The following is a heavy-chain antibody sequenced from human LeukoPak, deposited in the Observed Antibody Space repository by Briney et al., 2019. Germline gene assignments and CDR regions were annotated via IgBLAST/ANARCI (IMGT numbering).Heavy chain of an antibody. CDR1: GSTFSSYA. Sequence: PGPCLRPSCALSGSTFSSYAIGWVRQAPGGGPGWVLAISGSVGSTYYADSVKGRFTISRDNSKNTLYLQMNSLRAEDTAVYYCAKDGGYTPYYFDYWGQGALVTVSS. J-gene: IGHJ4*02. D-gene: IGHD5-18*01. CDR2: ISGSVGST. CDR3: AKDGGYTPYYFDY. V-gene: IGHV3-23*01.